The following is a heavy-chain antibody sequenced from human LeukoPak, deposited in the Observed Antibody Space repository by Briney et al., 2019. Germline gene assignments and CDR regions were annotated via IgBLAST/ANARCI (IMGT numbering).Heavy chain of an antibody. Sequence: GGSLRLSCAASGFTFSNAWMSWVRQAPGRGLEWVGRIKSKTDDGTTDYAAPVKGRFTISRDDSKNTLYLQMNSLKTEDTAVYYCTTDAHCSGGSCYSDYWGQGTLVTVSS. V-gene: IGHV3-15*01. CDR1: GFTFSNAW. CDR2: IKSKTDDGTT. J-gene: IGHJ4*02. D-gene: IGHD2-15*01. CDR3: TTDAHCSGGSCYSDY.